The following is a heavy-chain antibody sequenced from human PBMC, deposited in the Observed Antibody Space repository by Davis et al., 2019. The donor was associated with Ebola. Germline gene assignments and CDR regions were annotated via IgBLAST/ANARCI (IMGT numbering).Heavy chain of an antibody. Sequence: PGGSLRLSCAASGFTFSSYDMHWVRQGTGKGLEWVSAIGTAGDTYYPGSVKGRFTISRENAKNSLYRQMNSLRAEDTAVYYCARVRFGDTAVDYWGQGTLVTVSS. CDR2: IGTAGDT. CDR1: GFTFSSYD. CDR3: ARVRFGDTAVDY. J-gene: IGHJ4*02. V-gene: IGHV3-13*01. D-gene: IGHD5-18*01.